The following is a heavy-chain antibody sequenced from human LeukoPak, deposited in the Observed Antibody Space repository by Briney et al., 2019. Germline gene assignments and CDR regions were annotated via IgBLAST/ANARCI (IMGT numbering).Heavy chain of an antibody. CDR2: ISGSGGST. V-gene: IGHV3-23*01. D-gene: IGHD2-2*01. J-gene: IGHJ4*02. CDR3: AKTRYCSSTSCYDY. CDR1: GFTFSSYA. Sequence: GGSLRLSCAASGFTFSSYAMSWVRQAPGKGLEWVSAISGSGGSTYYGDSVKGRFTISRDNSKNTLYLQMNSLRAEDTAVYYCAKTRYCSSTSCYDYWGQGTLVTVSS.